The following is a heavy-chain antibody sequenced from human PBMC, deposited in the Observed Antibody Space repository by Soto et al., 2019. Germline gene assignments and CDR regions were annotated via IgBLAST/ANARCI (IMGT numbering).Heavy chain of an antibody. CDR2: IYYSGST. Sequence: PSGTMSLAGPVSGATIRSSSWGGSRKPPGKGREWIGYIYYSGSTYYNPSLKSRVTISVDTSKNQFSLKLSSVTAADTAVYYYARVATVTTPDYWGQGTLVTVSS. J-gene: IGHJ4*02. CDR1: GATIRSSS. D-gene: IGHD4-17*01. CDR3: ARVATVTTPDY. V-gene: IGHV4-59*08.